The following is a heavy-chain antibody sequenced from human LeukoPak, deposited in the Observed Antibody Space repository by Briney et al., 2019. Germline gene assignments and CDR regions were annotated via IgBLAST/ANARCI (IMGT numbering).Heavy chain of an antibody. Sequence: ASVKVSCKASGGTFSSYAISWVRQAPGQGLEWMGGIIPIFGTANYAQKFQGRVTITTDESTSTAYMELSSLRSEDTAVYYCASTYDSDYYYYYYMDVWGKGTTVTVSS. CDR1: GGTFSSYA. CDR2: IIPIFGTA. D-gene: IGHD5-12*01. J-gene: IGHJ6*03. V-gene: IGHV1-69*05. CDR3: ASTYDSDYYYYYYMDV.